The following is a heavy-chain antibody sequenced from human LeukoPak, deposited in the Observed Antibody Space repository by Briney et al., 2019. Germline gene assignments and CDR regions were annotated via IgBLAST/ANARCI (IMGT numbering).Heavy chain of an antibody. D-gene: IGHD3-10*01. Sequence: GGSLRLSCAVSGFTFSSYWMSWVRQAPGKGLEWVANIKQDETEKNYVGSAKGRFTISRHNAKNSLYLQMSGLTSEDTAVYYRARDYYGPGSLDLWGRGTLVTVSS. V-gene: IGHV3-7*04. J-gene: IGHJ2*01. CDR3: ARDYYGPGSLDL. CDR1: GFTFSSYW. CDR2: IKQDETEK.